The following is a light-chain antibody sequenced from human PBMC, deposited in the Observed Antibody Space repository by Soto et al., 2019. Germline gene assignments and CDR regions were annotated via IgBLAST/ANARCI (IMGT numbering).Light chain of an antibody. V-gene: IGLV2-23*02. J-gene: IGLJ1*01. CDR1: SSDVGSYNL. CDR2: EVS. CDR3: CSDAGRSTYV. Sequence: QSVLTQPPSVSGAPGQSITISCTGTSSDVGSYNLVSWYQQHPGKAPNLMIYEVSKRPSGVSNRFSGSKSGNTASLTIAGLQDEDEADYCCCSDAGRSTYVFGTGTKLTVL.